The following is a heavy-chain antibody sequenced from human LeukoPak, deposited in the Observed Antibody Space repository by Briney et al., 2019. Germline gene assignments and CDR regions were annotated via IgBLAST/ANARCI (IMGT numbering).Heavy chain of an antibody. CDR3: ARDRSIAAAGYYFDY. CDR2: IYYSGST. Sequence: SETLSLTCTVSGGSISSYYWSWIRQPPGKGLEWIGYIYYSGSTNYNPSLKSRVTISVDTSKNQFSLKLSSVTAADTAVYYCARDRSIAAAGYYFDYWGQGTLVTVSS. V-gene: IGHV4-59*01. J-gene: IGHJ4*02. D-gene: IGHD6-13*01. CDR1: GGSISSYY.